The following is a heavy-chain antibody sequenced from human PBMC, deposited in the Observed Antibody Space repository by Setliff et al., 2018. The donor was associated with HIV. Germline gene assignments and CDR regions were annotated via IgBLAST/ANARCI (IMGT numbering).Heavy chain of an antibody. V-gene: IGHV4-39*01. Sequence: PSETLSLTCSVSGGSIDNNKYYWTWIRQPPGKDLEWTGSIYHTGRTYYNRSLESRLTISIDTSKNQFSLKLTSVTAADTAMYYCASRIYYYDESRVLREEGFVPWGQGTLVTVSS. CDR2: IYHTGRT. CDR1: GGSIDNNKYY. D-gene: IGHD3-22*01. CDR3: ASRIYYYDESRVLREEGFVP. J-gene: IGHJ5*02.